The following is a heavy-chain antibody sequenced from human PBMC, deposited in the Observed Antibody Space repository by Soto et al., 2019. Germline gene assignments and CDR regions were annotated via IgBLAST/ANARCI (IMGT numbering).Heavy chain of an antibody. CDR1: GYTFTSYD. J-gene: IGHJ6*02. Sequence: ASVKVSCKASGYTFTSYDINWVRQAAGQGLEWMGWMNHTSGNTGYAQKFQGRVTMTRNTSISTAYMELSSLRSEDTAVYYCARVIKCVLRYFDWFPTDYYGMDVWGQGTTVTVSS. CDR3: ARVIKCVLRYFDWFPTDYYGMDV. CDR2: MNHTSGNT. V-gene: IGHV1-8*01. D-gene: IGHD3-9*01.